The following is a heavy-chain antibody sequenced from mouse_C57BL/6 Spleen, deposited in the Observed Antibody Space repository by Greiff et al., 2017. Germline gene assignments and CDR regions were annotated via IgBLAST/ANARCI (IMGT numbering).Heavy chain of an antibody. D-gene: IGHD2-5*01. Sequence: VHVKQSGPGLAKPSQTLSLTCSVTGYSITSDYWNWIRKFPGNKLEYMGYISYSGSTSYNPSLKSRISITRDTSKNQYYLQLNSVTTEDTATYYCARYGYSNYGSYFDYWGQGTTLTVSS. J-gene: IGHJ2*01. CDR3: ARYGYSNYGSYFDY. V-gene: IGHV3-8*01. CDR2: ISYSGST. CDR1: GYSITSDY.